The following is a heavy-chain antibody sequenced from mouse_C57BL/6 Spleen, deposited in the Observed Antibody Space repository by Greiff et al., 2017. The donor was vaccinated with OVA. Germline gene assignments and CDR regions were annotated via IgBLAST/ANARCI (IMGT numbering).Heavy chain of an antibody. CDR1: GFNIKDYY. Sequence: VQLQQPGAELVRPGASVKLSCTASGFNIKDYYMHWVKQRPEQGLEWIGRIDPEDGDTEYAPKFQGKATMTADTSSNTAYLQLSSLTSEDTAVYYCTTFGYGGGYYIDYWGQGTTLTVSS. D-gene: IGHD2-2*01. CDR2: IDPEDGDT. V-gene: IGHV14-1*01. J-gene: IGHJ2*01. CDR3: TTFGYGGGYYIDY.